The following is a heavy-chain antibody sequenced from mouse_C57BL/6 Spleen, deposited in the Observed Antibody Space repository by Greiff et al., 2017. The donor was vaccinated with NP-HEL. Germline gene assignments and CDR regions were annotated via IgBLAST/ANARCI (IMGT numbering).Heavy chain of an antibody. D-gene: IGHD2-4*01. J-gene: IGHJ3*01. CDR1: GYTFTSYW. V-gene: IGHV1-52*01. CDR3: AKWADYDWLAY. CDR2: IDPSDSET. Sequence: QVQLKQSGAELVRPGSSVKLSCKASGYTFTSYWMHWVKQRPIQGLEWIGNIDPSDSETHYNQKFKDKATLTVDKSSSTAYMPLSSLTSEDSAVYYCAKWADYDWLAYWGQGTLVTVAA.